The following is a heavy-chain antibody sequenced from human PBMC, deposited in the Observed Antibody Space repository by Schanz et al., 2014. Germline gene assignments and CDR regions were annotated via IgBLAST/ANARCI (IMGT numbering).Heavy chain of an antibody. CDR1: GFTVSSNY. CDR2: IRGSGHIT. J-gene: IGHJ5*02. D-gene: IGHD3-10*01. CDR3: ARPPPLVRGIAGWFGP. Sequence: EVQLVESGGGLVQPGGSLRLSCAVSGFTVSSNYMSWVRQAPGKGLEWVSGIRGSGHITNYADSVKGRFTISRDNSKSTRYLQMNSLRADDTAVYYCARPPPLVRGIAGWFGPWGQGSLVTVSS. V-gene: IGHV3-23*04.